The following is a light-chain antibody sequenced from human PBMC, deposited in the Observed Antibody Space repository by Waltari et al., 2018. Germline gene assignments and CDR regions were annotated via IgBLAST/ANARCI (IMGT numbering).Light chain of an antibody. CDR2: KAS. CDR1: QSISSW. CDR3: QQYRSWPQT. V-gene: IGKV1-5*03. Sequence: EIPMTQSPSTLSASVGDRVTITCRGSQSISSWLAWYPPKPGKAPKLLIYKASSLESGVPSMFSGGGSGTDFTLTISSLQPDDFATYYCQQYRSWPQTFGQGTRLEIK. J-gene: IGKJ5*01.